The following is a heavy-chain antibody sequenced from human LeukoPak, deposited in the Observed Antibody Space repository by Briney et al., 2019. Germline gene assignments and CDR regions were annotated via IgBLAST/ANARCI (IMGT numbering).Heavy chain of an antibody. D-gene: IGHD2-2*02. CDR3: ARASIVVVPAAIFGFDP. CDR1: GFTFSSYA. CDR2: IYYSGST. Sequence: GSLRLSCAASGFTFSSYAMSWIRQPPGKGLEWIGYIYYSGSTNYNPSLKSRVTISVDTSKNQFSLKLSSVTAADTAVYYCARASIVVVPAAIFGFDPWGQGTLVTVSS. V-gene: IGHV4-59*01. J-gene: IGHJ5*02.